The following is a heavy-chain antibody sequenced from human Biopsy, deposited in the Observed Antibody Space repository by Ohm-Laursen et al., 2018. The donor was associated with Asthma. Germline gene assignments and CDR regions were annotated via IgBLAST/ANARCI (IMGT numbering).Heavy chain of an antibody. CDR2: IHYSGST. J-gene: IGHJ4*02. CDR1: GVSIRSYY. V-gene: IGHV4-59*12. CDR3: ARGWNCGGDCYSLDS. Sequence: TLSLTCTVSGVSIRSYYWTWIRQPPGKGLEWIGNIHYSGSTYSNPSLKSRVTISVDTPKNQFSLRLRSVTAADTAVYYCARGWNCGGDCYSLDSWGQGTLVTVSS. D-gene: IGHD2-21*02.